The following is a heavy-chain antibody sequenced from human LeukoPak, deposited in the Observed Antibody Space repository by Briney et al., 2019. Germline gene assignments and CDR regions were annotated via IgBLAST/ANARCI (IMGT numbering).Heavy chain of an antibody. CDR3: ARHILRQWLVTGKYNWFDP. V-gene: IGHV4-39*01. CDR1: GGSISSSSYY. CDR2: IYYSGST. J-gene: IGHJ5*02. D-gene: IGHD6-19*01. Sequence: PSETLSLTCTVSGGSISSSSYYWGWIRQPPGKGLEWIGSIYYSGSTYYNPSLKSRVTISVDTSKNQFSLKLSSVTAADTAVYYCARHILRQWLVTGKYNWFDPWGQGTLVTVSS.